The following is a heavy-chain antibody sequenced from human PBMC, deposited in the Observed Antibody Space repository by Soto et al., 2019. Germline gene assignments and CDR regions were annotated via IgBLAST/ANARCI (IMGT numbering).Heavy chain of an antibody. CDR2: INPSGGST. CDR3: ARAGWGYYYYGMDV. V-gene: IGHV1-46*01. J-gene: IGHJ6*02. CDR1: GYTFTSYD. Sequence: GASVKVSCKASGYTFTSYDINWVRQATGQGLEWMGIINPSGGSTSNAQKFQSRVTMTRDTSTSTDYMELSSLRSEDTAVYYCARAGWGYYYYGMDVWGQGTTVTVSS. D-gene: IGHD1-26*01.